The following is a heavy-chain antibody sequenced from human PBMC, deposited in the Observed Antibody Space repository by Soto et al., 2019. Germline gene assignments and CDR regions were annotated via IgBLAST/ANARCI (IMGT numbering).Heavy chain of an antibody. Sequence: SETLSLTCAVSCYSISSGYYWGWIRQPPGKGLEWIGSIYHSGSTYYNPSLKSRVTISVDTSKNQFSLKLSSVTAADTAVYYCARDSGLRDYGDPDGDWFDPWGQGTLVTVSS. D-gene: IGHD4-17*01. J-gene: IGHJ5*02. V-gene: IGHV4-38-2*02. CDR3: ARDSGLRDYGDPDGDWFDP. CDR2: IYHSGST. CDR1: CYSISSGYY.